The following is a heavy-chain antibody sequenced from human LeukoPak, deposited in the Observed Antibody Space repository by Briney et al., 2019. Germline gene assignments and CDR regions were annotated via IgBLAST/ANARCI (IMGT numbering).Heavy chain of an antibody. CDR2: ISGSGGST. CDR3: AKQGLTTSWLYFDY. J-gene: IGHJ4*02. V-gene: IGHV3-23*01. D-gene: IGHD1-14*01. CDR1: GFTFSSYA. Sequence: GGSLRLSCAASGFTFSSYAMSWVRQAPGKGLEWVSAISGSGGSTHYADSVKGRFTISRDNSKNTVYLQLNSLRAEDTAVYYCAKQGLTTSWLYFDYWGQGTLVTVSS.